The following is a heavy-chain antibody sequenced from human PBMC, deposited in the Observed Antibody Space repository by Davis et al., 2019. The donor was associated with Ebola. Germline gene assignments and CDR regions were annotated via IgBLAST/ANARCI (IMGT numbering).Heavy chain of an antibody. CDR3: ARDHSYSSGWSLYYGMDV. CDR1: GFTFSDYY. D-gene: IGHD6-19*01. V-gene: IGHV3-11*04. Sequence: GESLKISCAASGFTFSDYYMSWIRQAPGKGLEWVSYISSSGSTIYYADSVKGRFTISRDNAKNSLYLQMNSLRAEDTAVYYCARDHSYSSGWSLYYGMDVWGQGTTVTVSS. CDR2: ISSSGSTI. J-gene: IGHJ6*02.